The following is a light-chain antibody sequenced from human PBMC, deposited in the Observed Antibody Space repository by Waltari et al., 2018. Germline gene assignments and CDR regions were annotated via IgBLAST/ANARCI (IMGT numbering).Light chain of an antibody. Sequence: AIRLTHPPSPTAASTGDKVTITCRASQGVSSYLAWYQQKPGRAPKLLLYASSTLQPDVPSRFGGGGSGTDFSLTISCLQSEDFASYFCQQYYSYPVTFGQGTRVEV. V-gene: IGKV1-8*01. CDR1: QGVSSY. CDR3: QQYYSYPVT. J-gene: IGKJ1*01. CDR2: ASS.